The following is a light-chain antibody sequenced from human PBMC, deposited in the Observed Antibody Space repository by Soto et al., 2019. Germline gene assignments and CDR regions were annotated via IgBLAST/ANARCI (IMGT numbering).Light chain of an antibody. CDR1: SSDIGNYNY. J-gene: IGLJ1*01. CDR2: DVN. V-gene: IGLV2-14*01. CDR3: SSYTSSSTYV. Sequence: QSALTQPASVSGSPGQSITISCTGTSSDIGNYNYVSWYQQHPGKAPKLIIYDVNNRPSGVSNRFSGSKSGNTASLTISGLPAEDEADYYCSSYTSSSTYVFGTGTKLTVL.